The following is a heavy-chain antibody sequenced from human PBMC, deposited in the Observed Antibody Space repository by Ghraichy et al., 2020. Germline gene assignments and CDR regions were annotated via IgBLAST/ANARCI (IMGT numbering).Heavy chain of an antibody. CDR3: AREGTDSSGYPIDY. Sequence: GGSLRLSCAASGFTFSSYSMNWVRQAPGKGLEWVSYISSSSSTIYYADSVKGRFTISRDNAKNSLYLQMNSLRDEDTAVYYCAREGTDSSGYPIDYWGQGTLVTVSS. CDR1: GFTFSSYS. V-gene: IGHV3-48*02. CDR2: ISSSSSTI. J-gene: IGHJ4*02. D-gene: IGHD3-22*01.